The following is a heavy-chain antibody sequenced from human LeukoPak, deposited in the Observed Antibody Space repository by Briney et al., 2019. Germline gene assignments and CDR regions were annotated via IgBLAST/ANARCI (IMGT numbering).Heavy chain of an antibody. CDR1: GYTFTGYY. V-gene: IGHV1-2*02. CDR3: ARDSTPYYYDSSGYFDY. J-gene: IGHJ4*02. Sequence: ASVKVSCKASGYTFTGYYMHWVRQAPGQGLEWMGWINPDSGGTNYAQKFQGRVTMTRDRSISTAYMELSRLRSNDTAVYYCARDSTPYYYDSSGYFDYWGQGTLVTVSS. CDR2: INPDSGGT. D-gene: IGHD3-22*01.